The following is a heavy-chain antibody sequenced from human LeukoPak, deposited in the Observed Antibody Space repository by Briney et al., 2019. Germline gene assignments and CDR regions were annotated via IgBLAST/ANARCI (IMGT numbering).Heavy chain of an antibody. V-gene: IGHV3-43*02. CDR2: ISGDGGST. CDR3: AKGGRGTVTTYYYYYYYMDV. CDR1: GFTFDDYA. D-gene: IGHD4-17*01. Sequence: PGXXLRLSCAASGFTFDDYAMHWVRQAPGKGLEWVSLISGDGGSTYYADSVKGRFTISRDNSKNSLYLQMNSLRTEDTALYYCAKGGRGTVTTYYYYYYYMDVWGKGTTVTVSS. J-gene: IGHJ6*03.